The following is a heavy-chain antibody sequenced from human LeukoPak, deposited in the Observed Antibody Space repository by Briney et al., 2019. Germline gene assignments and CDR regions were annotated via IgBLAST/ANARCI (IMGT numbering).Heavy chain of an antibody. D-gene: IGHD3-9*01. CDR2: ISGAGGAT. CDR1: GFTFSTYA. Sequence: GGSLRLSCAASGFTFSTYAMSWVRQAPGKGLEWVSGISGAGGATYSADSVKGRFTISRDNPKNTLYLQMNSLRAEDTAVYYCATTSGNFDFLDYWAREPWSPSPQ. CDR3: ATTSGNFDFLDY. J-gene: IGHJ4*02. V-gene: IGHV3-23*01.